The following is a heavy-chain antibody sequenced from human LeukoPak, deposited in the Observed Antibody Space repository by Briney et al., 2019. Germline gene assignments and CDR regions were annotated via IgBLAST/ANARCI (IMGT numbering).Heavy chain of an antibody. CDR3: AKTMGPYSGFGAFDI. V-gene: IGHV3-30-3*02. D-gene: IGHD5-12*01. CDR1: GFTFSSYA. J-gene: IGHJ3*02. Sequence: GRSLRLSCAASGFTFSSYAVHWVRQAPGKGLEWVAVISYDGSNKYYADPVKGRFTISRDNSKDTLYLQMNSLRAEDTAVYYCAKTMGPYSGFGAFDIWGLGTMVTVSS. CDR2: ISYDGSNK.